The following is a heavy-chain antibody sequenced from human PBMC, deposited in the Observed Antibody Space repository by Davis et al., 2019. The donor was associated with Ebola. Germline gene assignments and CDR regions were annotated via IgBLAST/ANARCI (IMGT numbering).Heavy chain of an antibody. D-gene: IGHD1-26*01. Sequence: LSLTCAASGFTFSDYYMSWVRQAPGKGLEWVSAISGSGGSTYYADSVKGRFTISRDNAKNSLYLQMNSLRDEDTAVYYCARWDFFDYWGQGTLVTVSS. CDR3: ARWDFFDY. CDR2: ISGSGGST. CDR1: GFTFSDYY. V-gene: IGHV3-11*04. J-gene: IGHJ4*02.